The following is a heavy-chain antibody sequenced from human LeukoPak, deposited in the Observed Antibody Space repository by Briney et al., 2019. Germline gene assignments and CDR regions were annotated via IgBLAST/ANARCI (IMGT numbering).Heavy chain of an antibody. CDR2: IYYIGST. CDR1: GGSISSYY. J-gene: IGHJ5*02. CDR3: ARGRSGGDWFDP. Sequence: PSGTLSLTCTVSGGSISSYYWSWVRQPPGKGLEWIGCIYYIGSTNYNPSLKSRVTISVDTSRNHLSLKLTSVTAADTAVYYWARGRSGGDWFDPWGQGTLVTVSS. V-gene: IGHV4-59*01. D-gene: IGHD3-10*01.